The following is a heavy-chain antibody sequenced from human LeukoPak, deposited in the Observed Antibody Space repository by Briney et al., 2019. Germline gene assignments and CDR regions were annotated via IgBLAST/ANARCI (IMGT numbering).Heavy chain of an antibody. CDR3: ARGGTGTNHYYYYMDV. CDR2: IKQDGSEK. V-gene: IGHV3-7*01. D-gene: IGHD3/OR15-3a*01. J-gene: IGHJ6*03. CDR1: GFTFSSYW. Sequence: PGGSLRLSCAASGFTFSSYWMSWVRQAPGKGLEWVANIKQDGSEKYYVDSVKGRFTISRDNAKNSLYLQMNSLRAEDTAVYYCARGGTGTNHYYYYMDVWGKGTTVTVSS.